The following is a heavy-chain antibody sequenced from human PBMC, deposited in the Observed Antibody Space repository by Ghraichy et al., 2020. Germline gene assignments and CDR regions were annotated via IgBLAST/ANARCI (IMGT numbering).Heavy chain of an antibody. V-gene: IGHV1-69*04. D-gene: IGHD4-17*01. Sequence: SVKVSCKASGGTFSSYAISWVRQAPGQGLEWMGRIIPILGIANYAQKFQGRVTITADKSTSTAYMELSSLRSEDTAVYYCARARPYEDDYGDYNFDYWGQGTLVTVSS. J-gene: IGHJ4*02. CDR1: GGTFSSYA. CDR3: ARARPYEDDYGDYNFDY. CDR2: IIPILGIA.